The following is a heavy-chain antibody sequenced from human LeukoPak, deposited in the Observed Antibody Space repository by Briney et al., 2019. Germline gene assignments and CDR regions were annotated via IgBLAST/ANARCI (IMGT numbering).Heavy chain of an antibody. J-gene: IGHJ4*02. V-gene: IGHV3-21*01. D-gene: IGHD3-3*01. CDR2: ISSSSSYI. Sequence: AGGSLRLSCAASGFTFSSYSMNWVRQAPGKGLEWVSSISSSSSYIYYADSVKGRFTISRDNAKNSLYLQMNSLRAEDTAVYYCARGDYYDFWSGYIDYWGQGTLVTVSS. CDR3: ARGDYYDFWSGYIDY. CDR1: GFTFSSYS.